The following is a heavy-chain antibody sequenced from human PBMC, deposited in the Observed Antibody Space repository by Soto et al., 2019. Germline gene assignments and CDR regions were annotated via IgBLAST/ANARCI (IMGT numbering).Heavy chain of an antibody. J-gene: IGHJ3*02. D-gene: IGHD3-3*01. CDR2: FDPEDGET. CDR1: GYTLTELS. Sequence: GASVKVSCKVSGYTLTELSMHWVRQAPGKGLEWMGGFDPEDGETIYAQKFQGRVTMTKDTSTSTAYMELSRLRSDDTAVYYCARGIFRPLRGNDFWSGYYLDAFDIWGQGTMVTVSS. CDR3: ARGIFRPLRGNDFWSGYYLDAFDI. V-gene: IGHV1-24*01.